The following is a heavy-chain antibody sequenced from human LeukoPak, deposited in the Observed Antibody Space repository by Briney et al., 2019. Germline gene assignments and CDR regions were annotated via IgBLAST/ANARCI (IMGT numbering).Heavy chain of an antibody. Sequence: SETLSLTCNVSGGSISSSHYYWGWIRQPPGKGLEWIGSIYYSGSTYYNPSLKSRVTVSVDTSKNQFSLKLSSVTAADTAVYYCAILPASDIYYYDTIGYYRPGVHWGRGTLVTVSS. D-gene: IGHD3-22*01. CDR1: GGSISSSHYY. CDR2: IYYSGST. J-gene: IGHJ4*02. V-gene: IGHV4-39*07. CDR3: AILPASDIYYYDTIGYYRPGVH.